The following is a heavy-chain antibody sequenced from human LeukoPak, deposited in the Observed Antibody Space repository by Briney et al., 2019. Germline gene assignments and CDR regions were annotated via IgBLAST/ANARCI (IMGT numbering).Heavy chain of an antibody. V-gene: IGHV4-59*08. CDR1: GGSTSSYY. D-gene: IGHD6-19*01. CDR2: IYYSGST. CDR3: ARSIVVAGIVSDYYYYAMDV. J-gene: IGHJ6*02. Sequence: SETLSLTCIVSGGSTSSYYWSWIRQPPGKGLEWIGYIYYSGSTTYNPSLKSRVTISLQTSKKQFSLKLSSVTAEDTAVYYCARSIVVAGIVSDYYYYAMDVWGQGTTVTVSS.